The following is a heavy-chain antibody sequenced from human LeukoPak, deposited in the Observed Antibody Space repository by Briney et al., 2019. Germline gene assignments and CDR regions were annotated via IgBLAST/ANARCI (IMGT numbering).Heavy chain of an antibody. CDR2: IRYDGSNK. D-gene: IGHD5-18*01. Sequence: GGSLRLSCAASGFTFSSHGMHWVRQAPGKGLEWVAFIRYDGSNKYYADSVKGRFTISRDNSKNTLYLQMNSLRAEDTAVYYCAKDSGGYSYGYSWFDPWGQGTLVTVSS. J-gene: IGHJ5*02. V-gene: IGHV3-30*02. CDR3: AKDSGGYSYGYSWFDP. CDR1: GFTFSSHG.